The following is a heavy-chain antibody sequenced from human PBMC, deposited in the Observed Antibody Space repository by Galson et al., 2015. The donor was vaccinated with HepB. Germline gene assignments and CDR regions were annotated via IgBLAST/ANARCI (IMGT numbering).Heavy chain of an antibody. J-gene: IGHJ4*02. CDR1: GFTFSSYS. CDR2: NSSSSSYI. Sequence: SLRLSCAASGFTFSSYSMNWVRQAPGKGLGWVSSNSSSSSYIYYADSVKGRFTISRDNAKNSLYLQMNSLRAEDTAVYYCARELYGDPAYFDYWGQGTLVTVSS. D-gene: IGHD4-17*01. V-gene: IGHV3-21*01. CDR3: ARELYGDPAYFDY.